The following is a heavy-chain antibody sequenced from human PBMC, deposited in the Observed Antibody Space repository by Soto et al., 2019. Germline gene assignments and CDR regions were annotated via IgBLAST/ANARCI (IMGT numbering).Heavy chain of an antibody. V-gene: IGHV4-4*02. D-gene: IGHD2-2*01. CDR3: ARDRIVVVPPDFWAPPHDAFDI. Sequence: SETLSLTCAVSVGSIISSNWWRLVRQPPGKGLEWIGEIYHSGSTNYNPSLKSRVNISVDKSKNQFSLKLSSVTAADTEVYYCARDRIVVVPPDFWAPPHDAFDIWGQGKMVTVSS. CDR2: IYHSGST. CDR1: VGSIISSNW. J-gene: IGHJ3*02.